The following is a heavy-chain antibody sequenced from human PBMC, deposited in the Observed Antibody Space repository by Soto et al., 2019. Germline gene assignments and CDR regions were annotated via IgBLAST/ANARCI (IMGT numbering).Heavy chain of an antibody. CDR2: ISIYNGKT. J-gene: IGHJ6*03. CDR3: VRVAPGRVRFDMGYYFIDV. D-gene: IGHD3-16*01. V-gene: IGHV1-18*01. Sequence: QVQLVQSGAEVKKFGASVKVSCKASGYTFTSCGIIWLRQAPGQGLEWMGWISIYNGKTSYSQTLQGRVTITTDTSISTVDIKLTSLISHDKTVYHCVRVAPGRVRFDMGYYFIDVLGKWPTVTVSS. CDR1: GYTFTSCG.